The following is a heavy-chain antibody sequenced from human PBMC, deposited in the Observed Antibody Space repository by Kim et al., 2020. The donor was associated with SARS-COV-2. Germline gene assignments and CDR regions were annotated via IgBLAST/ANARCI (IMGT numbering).Heavy chain of an antibody. V-gene: IGHV3-49*03. D-gene: IGHD3-9*01. Sequence: GGSLRLSCTASGFTFGDYAMSWFRQAPGKGLEWVGFIRSKAYGGTTEYAASVKGRFTISRDDSKSIAYLQMNSLKTEDTAVYYCTRDLSHGPDSYDILTGYPNPGYWGQGTLVTVSS. CDR2: IRSKAYGGTT. CDR1: GFTFGDYA. J-gene: IGHJ4*02. CDR3: TRDLSHGPDSYDILTGYPNPGY.